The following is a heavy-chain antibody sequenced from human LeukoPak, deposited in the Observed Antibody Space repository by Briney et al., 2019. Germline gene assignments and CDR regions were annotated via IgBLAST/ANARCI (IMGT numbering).Heavy chain of an antibody. J-gene: IGHJ4*02. CDR1: GFTFSSYA. D-gene: IGHD5-18*01. V-gene: IGHV3-23*01. CDR3: AKAFPYSNDWRYFDY. CDR2: ISGSGGST. Sequence: GGSLRLSCAASGFTFSSYAMHWVRQAPGKGLEWVSAISGSGGSTYYADSVKGRFTISRDNSKNTLYLQMNSLRAEDTAVYYCAKAFPYSNDWRYFDYWGQGTLVTVSS.